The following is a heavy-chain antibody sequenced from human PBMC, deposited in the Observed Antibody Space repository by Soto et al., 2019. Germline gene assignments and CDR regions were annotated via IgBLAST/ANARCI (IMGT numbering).Heavy chain of an antibody. CDR1: GYSCTSYW. Sequence: GESLKISCKGSGYSCTSYWIGWVRQMPGEGLEWLGIIYPGDSDTRYSPSFQGQVTISADKSISTAYLQWISLKASDTAMYYCARHSYYYDSSGQPFDYWGQGTLVTVSS. CDR2: IYPGDSDT. CDR3: ARHSYYYDSSGQPFDY. V-gene: IGHV5-51*01. J-gene: IGHJ4*02. D-gene: IGHD3-22*01.